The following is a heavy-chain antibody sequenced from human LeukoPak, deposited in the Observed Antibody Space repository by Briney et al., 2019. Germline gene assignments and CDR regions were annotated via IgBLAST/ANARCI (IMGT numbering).Heavy chain of an antibody. D-gene: IGHD1-1*01. Sequence: ASVKVSCKASGYTFTSYDINWVRQATGQGLEWMGWMNPNSGNTGYAQKFQGRVTMTRNTSISTTYMELSSLRSEDTAVYYCARPTSRSGTLDYWGQGTLVTVSS. CDR3: ARPTSRSGTLDY. V-gene: IGHV1-8*01. CDR2: MNPNSGNT. CDR1: GYTFTSYD. J-gene: IGHJ4*02.